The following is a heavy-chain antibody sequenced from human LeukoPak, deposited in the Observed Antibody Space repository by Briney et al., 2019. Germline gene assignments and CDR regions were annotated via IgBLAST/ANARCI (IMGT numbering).Heavy chain of an antibody. CDR1: GFTFSSYW. V-gene: IGHV3-74*01. J-gene: IGHJ3*02. D-gene: IGHD3-10*01. Sequence: GGSLRLSCAASGFTFSSYWMHWVRQAPGKGLVWVSRINTDESSTSYADSVKGRFTISRDNAKNTLYLQMNSLRAEDTAVYYCAKPTGPMDAFDIWGQGTMVTVSS. CDR3: AKPTGPMDAFDI. CDR2: INTDESST.